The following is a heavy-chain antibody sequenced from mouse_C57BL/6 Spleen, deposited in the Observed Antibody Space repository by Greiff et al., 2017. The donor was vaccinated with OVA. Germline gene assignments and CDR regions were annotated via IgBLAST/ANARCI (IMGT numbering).Heavy chain of an antibody. CDR3: ARQDHYYGSSPCAY. CDR1: EYEFPSHD. Sequence: EVKVVESGGGLVQPGESLKLSCESNEYEFPSHDMSWVRKTPEKRLELVAAINSDGGSPYYPDTMERRFLISIDNTKKTLYLQMSSLKSEDTAWYNCARQDHYYGSSPCAYWGQGTLVTVAA. CDR2: INSDGGSP. D-gene: IGHD1-1*01. V-gene: IGHV5-2*01. J-gene: IGHJ3*01.